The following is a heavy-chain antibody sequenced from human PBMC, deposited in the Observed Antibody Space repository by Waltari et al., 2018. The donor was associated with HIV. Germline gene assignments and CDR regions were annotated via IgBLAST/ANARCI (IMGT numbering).Heavy chain of an antibody. Sequence: QEQLVESGGGLVKPGGSLSLSCAASGCTFRAYSMRWTRQAPGKGLEWVSHISSSGSTKYYTDSVKGRFTISRDNAKNSLYLQMNSLRAEDTAVYYCARGDYYFDSSGYYRYPDYWGQGTLVTVS. D-gene: IGHD3-22*01. CDR1: GCTFRAYS. V-gene: IGHV3-11*04. CDR3: ARGDYYFDSSGYYRYPDY. CDR2: ISSSGSTK. J-gene: IGHJ4*02.